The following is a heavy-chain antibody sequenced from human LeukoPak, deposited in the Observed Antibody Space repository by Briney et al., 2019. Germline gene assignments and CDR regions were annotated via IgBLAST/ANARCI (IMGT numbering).Heavy chain of an antibody. J-gene: IGHJ4*02. CDR1: GTSFSSYY. Sequence: SETLSLTCAVSGTSFSSYYWSWIRQPPGKGLEWIGEVNHSGYTNDNPSLKSRVTISVDTPKNQFSLRLRSVTAADTGVYFCARMTTGHDIWGQGTLVTVSS. D-gene: IGHD4-17*01. CDR3: ARMTTGHDI. V-gene: IGHV4-34*01. CDR2: VNHSGYT.